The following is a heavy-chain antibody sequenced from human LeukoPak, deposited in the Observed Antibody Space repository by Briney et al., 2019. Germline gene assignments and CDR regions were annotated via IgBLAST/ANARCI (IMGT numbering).Heavy chain of an antibody. Sequence: PGGSLRLSCAASGFTFSSYWMHWVRQAPGKGLVWVSRINSDGSSTSYADSVKGRFTISRDNAKNTLYLQMNSLRAEDTAVYYCARVLRGPGHYYYYMDVWGKRTTVTVPS. CDR3: ARVLRGPGHYYYYMDV. CDR2: INSDGSST. J-gene: IGHJ6*03. V-gene: IGHV3-74*01. CDR1: GFTFSSYW. D-gene: IGHD2-2*01.